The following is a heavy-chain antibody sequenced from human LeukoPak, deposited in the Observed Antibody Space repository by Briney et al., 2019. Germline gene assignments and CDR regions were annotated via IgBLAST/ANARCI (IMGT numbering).Heavy chain of an antibody. CDR2: IYSGGST. J-gene: IGHJ4*02. CDR1: GFTVSSNY. Sequence: GGSLRLSCAVSGFTVSSNYMSWVRQAPGKGLEWVSVIYSGGSTYYADSVKGRFTISRGNSKNTLFLQMNSLRAEDTAVYFCAREAYDSSGYLYYFDYWGQGTLVTVSS. V-gene: IGHV3-66*01. CDR3: AREAYDSSGYLYYFDY. D-gene: IGHD3-22*01.